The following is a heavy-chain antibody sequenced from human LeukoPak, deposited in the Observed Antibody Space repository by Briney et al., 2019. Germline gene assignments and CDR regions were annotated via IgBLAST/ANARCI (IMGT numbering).Heavy chain of an antibody. CDR2: IYYSGNT. Sequence: SETLSLTCTVSGGSISSSSCYWGWIRQPTGKGLEWIATIYYSGNTYYNPSLQSRVAISVDTSKNQFSLKLSSLTAADTAVYYCARLGGSGRYYLLDYWGQGTLVTVSS. D-gene: IGHD3-10*01. CDR1: GGSISSSSCY. CDR3: ARLGGSGRYYLLDY. V-gene: IGHV4-39*01. J-gene: IGHJ4*02.